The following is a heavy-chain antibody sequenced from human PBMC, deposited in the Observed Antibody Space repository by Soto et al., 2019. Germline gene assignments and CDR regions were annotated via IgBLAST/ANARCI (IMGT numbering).Heavy chain of an antibody. D-gene: IGHD4-4*01. CDR3: VRGVEMTTLDVRYYFDY. CDR1: GFIFSISE. Sequence: PGGSLRLSCAASGFIFSISEMTWVRQTPGKGLEWISFISNTGNTIYYADSVKGRFTISRDNARNSLYLHMNSLKAADTAVYYCVRGVEMTTLDVRYYFDYWGQGTLVTVSS. CDR2: ISNTGNTI. J-gene: IGHJ4*02. V-gene: IGHV3-48*03.